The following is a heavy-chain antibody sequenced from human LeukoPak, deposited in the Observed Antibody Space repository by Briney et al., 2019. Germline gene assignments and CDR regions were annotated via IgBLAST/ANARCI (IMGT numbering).Heavy chain of an antibody. D-gene: IGHD3-16*01. J-gene: IGHJ4*02. CDR2: IWYDGSNK. Sequence: PGGSLRLSCAASGFTFSSYGMHWVRQAPGKGLEWVAVIWYDGSNKYYADSVKGRFTVSRDNSKSTLYLQMNSLRAEDTALYYCARDPGYFDYVWGSYFDYWGQGTLVTVSS. CDR1: GFTFSSYG. CDR3: ARDPGYFDYVWGSYFDY. V-gene: IGHV3-33*08.